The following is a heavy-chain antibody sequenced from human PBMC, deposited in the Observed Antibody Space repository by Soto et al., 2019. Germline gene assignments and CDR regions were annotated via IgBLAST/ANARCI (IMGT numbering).Heavy chain of an antibody. CDR3: ARDLLGGGSDHEPYYPSCGMDV. V-gene: IGHV3-53*01. CDR2: IYSGGST. CDR1: GFTVSSNY. J-gene: IGHJ6*02. Sequence: PGGSLRLSCAASGFTVSSNYMSWVRQAPGKGLEWVSVIYSGGSTYYTDSVKGRFTISRDNSKNTLYLQMNSLRAEDTAVYYCARDLLGGGSDHEPYYPSCGMDVWGQGTTATVSS. D-gene: IGHD2-2*01.